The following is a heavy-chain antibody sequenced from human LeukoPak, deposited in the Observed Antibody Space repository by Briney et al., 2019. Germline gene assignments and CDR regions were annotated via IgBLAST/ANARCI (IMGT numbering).Heavy chain of an antibody. CDR3: TAYFYGSEGFDI. Sequence: GGSLRLSCAASGFTFSNAWMSWVRQAPGKGLEWVGRIKSKTDGGTTDNAAPVKGRFTMSRDDSKITLYLQMNSLKTEDTAVYYCTAYFYGSEGFDIWGQGTMVTVSS. CDR1: GFTFSNAW. CDR2: IKSKTDGGTT. J-gene: IGHJ3*02. V-gene: IGHV3-15*01. D-gene: IGHD3-10*01.